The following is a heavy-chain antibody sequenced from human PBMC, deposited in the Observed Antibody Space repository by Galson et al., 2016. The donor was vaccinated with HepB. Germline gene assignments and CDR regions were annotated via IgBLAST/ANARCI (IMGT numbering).Heavy chain of an antibody. CDR2: IKQDASEK. J-gene: IGHJ4*02. D-gene: IGHD2-21*02. CDR3: ARDYRHCGADPM. V-gene: IGHV3-7*01. CDR1: GFAFNTYW. Sequence: SLRLSCAASGFAFNTYWMSWVRHAPGKELEWVANIKQDASEKYYVDSVKGRFTISRDNAKNSLYLQMNSLTADDTAVYYCARDYRHCGADPMGAQGTLVTGSS.